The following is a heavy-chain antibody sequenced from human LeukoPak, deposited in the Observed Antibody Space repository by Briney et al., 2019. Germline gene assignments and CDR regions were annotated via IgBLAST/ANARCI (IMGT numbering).Heavy chain of an antibody. V-gene: IGHV1-2*02. J-gene: IGHJ3*02. CDR2: INPNSGGT. Sequence: GASVKVSCKASGYIFTTYFMHWLRQAPGQGLEWMGWINPNSGGTNYAQKFQGRVTMTRDTSISTAYMELSRLRSDDTAVYYCARTAEVRYSKAPEGAFDIWGQGTMVTVSS. CDR1: GYIFTTYF. D-gene: IGHD6-13*01. CDR3: ARTAEVRYSKAPEGAFDI.